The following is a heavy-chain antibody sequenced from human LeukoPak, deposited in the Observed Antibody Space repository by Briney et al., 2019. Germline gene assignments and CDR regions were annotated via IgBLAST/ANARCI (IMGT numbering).Heavy chain of an antibody. J-gene: IGHJ4*02. D-gene: IGHD5-12*01. CDR1: GFTFSRHV. CDR3: ASRPSGSDWGPFDY. V-gene: IGHV3-30*02. CDR2: IRSDGTNK. Sequence: PGGSLRLSCAASGFTFSRHVMHWVHQAPGKGLEWVAFIRSDGTNKDYADSLKGRFIISRDNSKNTLYLQMNSLRTDDTAVYFCASRPSGSDWGPFDYWGQGTLVTVSS.